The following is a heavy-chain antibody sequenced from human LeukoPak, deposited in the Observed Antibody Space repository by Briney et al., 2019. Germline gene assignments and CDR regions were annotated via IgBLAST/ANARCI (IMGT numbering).Heavy chain of an antibody. Sequence: SETLSLTCTVSGGSISSYYWSWIRQPPGKGLEWIGYIYYSGSTNYNPSLKSRVTISVDTSKNRFSLNLISVTAADTAVYYCARDGAVNWFDPWGQGTLVTVSS. J-gene: IGHJ5*02. CDR1: GGSISSYY. CDR2: IYYSGST. CDR3: ARDGAVNWFDP. V-gene: IGHV4-59*01. D-gene: IGHD3-16*01.